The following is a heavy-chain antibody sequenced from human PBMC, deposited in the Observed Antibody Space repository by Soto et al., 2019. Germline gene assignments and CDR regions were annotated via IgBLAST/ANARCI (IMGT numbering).Heavy chain of an antibody. D-gene: IGHD4-17*01. Sequence: QVQLVESGGGVVQPGRSLRLSCAASGFTFSSYAMHWVRQAPGKGLEWVAVISYDGSNKYYADSVKGRFTISRDNSKNARYQQMNRLRAEDTAVYYCARASPTDYGGNYLDYWGQGTLVTVSS. V-gene: IGHV3-30-3*01. CDR2: ISYDGSNK. CDR3: ARASPTDYGGNYLDY. J-gene: IGHJ4*02. CDR1: GFTFSSYA.